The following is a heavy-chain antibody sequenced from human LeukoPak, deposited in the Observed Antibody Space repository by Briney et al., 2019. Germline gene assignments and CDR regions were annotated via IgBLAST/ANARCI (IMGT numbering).Heavy chain of an antibody. Sequence: GGSLRLSCAASGFTFSSYAMSWGRRAPGKGLEWGSAISGSGGSTYYADSVKGRFTISRDNSKNTLYLQMNRLRAEAPAVYYCAKDISNWNAFDSWGPGTLVTVSS. CDR1: GFTFSSYA. CDR2: ISGSGGST. J-gene: IGHJ4*01. CDR3: AKDISNWNAFDS. D-gene: IGHD1-20*01. V-gene: IGHV3-23*01.